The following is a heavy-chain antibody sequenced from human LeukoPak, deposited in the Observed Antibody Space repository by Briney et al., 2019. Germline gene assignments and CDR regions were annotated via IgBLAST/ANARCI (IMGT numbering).Heavy chain of an antibody. D-gene: IGHD7-27*01. Sequence: SETLSLTCAVYGGSFSGYYLTWIRRPPGKGLEWIGEIHPSGSTNYNPSFGSRLSISADTSKNQFFLKLNSVTAADTAVYYCSRGEDASKVGNYWGQGTLVTVSS. V-gene: IGHV4-34*01. CDR3: SRGEDASKVGNY. J-gene: IGHJ4*02. CDR2: IHPSGST. CDR1: GGSFSGYY.